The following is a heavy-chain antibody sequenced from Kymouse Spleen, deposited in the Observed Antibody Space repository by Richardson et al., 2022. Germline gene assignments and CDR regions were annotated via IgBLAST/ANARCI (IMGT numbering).Heavy chain of an antibody. CDR1: GFTFSSYG. J-gene: IGHJ4*02. D-gene: IGHD3-10*01. V-gene: IGHV3-30*18. CDR3: AKVYGSGSTHFDY. CDR2: ISYDGSNK. Sequence: QVQLVESGGGVVQPGRSLRLSCAASGFTFSSYGMHWVRQAPGKGLEWVAVISYDGSNKYYADSVKGRFTISRDNSKNTLYLQMNSLRAEDTAVYYCAKVYGSGSTHFDYWGQGTLVTVSS.